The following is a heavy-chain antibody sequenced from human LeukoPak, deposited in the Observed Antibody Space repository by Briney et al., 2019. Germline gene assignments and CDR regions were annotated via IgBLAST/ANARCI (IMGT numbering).Heavy chain of an antibody. V-gene: IGHV1-18*01. J-gene: IGHJ5*02. CDR1: GYTFTSYG. Sequence: ASVKVSRKASGYTFTSYGISWVRRAPGQGLEWMGWISAYNGNTNYAQKLQGRVTMTTDTSTSTAYMELRSLRSDDTAVYYCARDFIAAAGTPNWFDPWGQGTLVTVSS. D-gene: IGHD6-13*01. CDR3: ARDFIAAAGTPNWFDP. CDR2: ISAYNGNT.